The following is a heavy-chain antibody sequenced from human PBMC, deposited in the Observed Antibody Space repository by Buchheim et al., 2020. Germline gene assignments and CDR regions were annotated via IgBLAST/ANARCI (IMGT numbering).Heavy chain of an antibody. CDR1: GFSFRDYG. D-gene: IGHD3-10*01. CDR3: TKAVYYGSGDYYSRMGYFFGMDV. V-gene: IGHV3-30*18. J-gene: IGHJ6*02. Sequence: QVQVVESGGGVVQPGGSPRLSCGASGFSFRDYGMHWVRQAPGKGLEWVAVISYDGSKKYYGDSGKGRFTVSRDNSKNMVFLQMNSLRVEDTAVYYCTKAVYYGSGDYYSRMGYFFGMDVWGPGTT. CDR2: ISYDGSKK.